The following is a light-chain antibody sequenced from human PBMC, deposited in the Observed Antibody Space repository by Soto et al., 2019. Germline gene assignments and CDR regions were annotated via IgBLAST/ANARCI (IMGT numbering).Light chain of an antibody. V-gene: IGLV2-14*01. Sequence: QSALTQPASVSGSPGQSITISCTGTSSDVGGYNYVSWYQQHPGKAPKLMIYDVSNRPSGVSNHFSGSKSGNTASLTISGLQAEDEADYYCNSYTTSSTYVFGTGTKSPS. CDR3: NSYTTSSTYV. CDR1: SSDVGGYNY. CDR2: DVS. J-gene: IGLJ1*01.